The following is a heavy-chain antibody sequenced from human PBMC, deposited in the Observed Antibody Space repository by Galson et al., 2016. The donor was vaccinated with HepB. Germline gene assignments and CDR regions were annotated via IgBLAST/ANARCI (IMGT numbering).Heavy chain of an antibody. CDR2: IDPDDSDT. CDR3: ARHEAYCGGDCYYPRWFGFGFDP. J-gene: IGHJ5*02. D-gene: IGHD2-21*02. Sequence: QSGAEVKKPGESLRISCKTSGYRFSNHWIAWVRQMPGKGLEWMGIIDPDDSDTRYSPSFQGQVTISADKSISTAYLQWSSLKAADTAMYYCARHEAYCGGDCYYPRWFGFGFDPWGQGTLVTVSS. CDR1: GYRFSNHW. V-gene: IGHV5-51*01.